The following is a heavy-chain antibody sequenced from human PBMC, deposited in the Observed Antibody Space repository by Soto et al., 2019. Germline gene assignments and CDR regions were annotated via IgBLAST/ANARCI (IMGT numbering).Heavy chain of an antibody. CDR3: ARGRRYTSSWYWFDP. CDR2: IFYSGST. D-gene: IGHD6-13*01. J-gene: IGHJ5*02. V-gene: IGHV4-31*03. CDR1: GASISSGAYY. Sequence: SETLSLTCTVSGASISSGAYYWGWIRQHPVKGLEWIGYIFYSGSTNYNQSLNPSLKSRVTISLDTSNNQFSLTLTSVTAADTAVYYCARGRRYTSSWYWFDPWGQGTLVTVSS.